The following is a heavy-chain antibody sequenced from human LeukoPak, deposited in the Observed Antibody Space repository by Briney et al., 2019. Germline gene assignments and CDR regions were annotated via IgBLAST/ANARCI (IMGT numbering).Heavy chain of an antibody. V-gene: IGHV4-34*01. Sequence: PSETLSLTCAVYGGSFSAYYWSWIRQPPGKGLEWIGEISHGGSTNYNPSLKSRVTISVDTSKNQFSLNLRSVTAADTAVYYCAAKLLGYSSGWYWFDPWGQGALVTVSS. CDR3: AAKLLGYSSGWYWFDP. D-gene: IGHD6-19*01. J-gene: IGHJ5*02. CDR1: GGSFSAYY. CDR2: ISHGGST.